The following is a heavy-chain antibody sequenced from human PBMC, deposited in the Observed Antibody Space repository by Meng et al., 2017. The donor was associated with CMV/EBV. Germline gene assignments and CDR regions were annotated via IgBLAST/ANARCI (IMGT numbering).Heavy chain of an antibody. J-gene: IGHJ4*02. D-gene: IGHD2-15*01. CDR3: AREYSPRSKADY. CDR2: MNPNSGNT. V-gene: IGHV1-8*01. CDR1: GYTFTSYD. Sequence: ASVKVSCKASGYTFTSYDINWVRQATGQGLEWMGWMNPNSGNTGYAQKFQGRVTMTRNTSISTAYMELSSLRSEDTAVYYCAREYSPRSKADYWGQGTTVTVSS.